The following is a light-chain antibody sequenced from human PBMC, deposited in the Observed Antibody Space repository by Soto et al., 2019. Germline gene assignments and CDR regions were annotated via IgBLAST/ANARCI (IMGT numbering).Light chain of an antibody. V-gene: IGLV2-14*01. CDR2: EVS. Sequence: QSALTQPASVSGSPGQSITISCTGTNSDVGTYNYVSWFQQHPGKAPKLIIYEVSSRPSGVSNRFSASKSGNTASLTISGLQAEDEADYYCRSYSSTSTAVFGGGTKVTVL. J-gene: IGLJ2*01. CDR1: NSDVGTYNY. CDR3: RSYSSTSTAV.